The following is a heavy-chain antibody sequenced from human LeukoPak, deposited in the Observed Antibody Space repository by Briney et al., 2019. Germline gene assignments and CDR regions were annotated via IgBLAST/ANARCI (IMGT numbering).Heavy chain of an antibody. V-gene: IGHV5-51*01. J-gene: IGHJ6*03. Sequence: GEYLKISCKGSGFSFASHWIGWVRQMPGKGLEWMGMIYPADSDTRYSPSFQGQVTISADKSISTAYLQWSSLRASDTAMYYCARQNIALDHMDVWGKGTTVTVSS. CDR1: GFSFASHW. D-gene: IGHD2/OR15-2a*01. CDR3: ARQNIALDHMDV. CDR2: IYPADSDT.